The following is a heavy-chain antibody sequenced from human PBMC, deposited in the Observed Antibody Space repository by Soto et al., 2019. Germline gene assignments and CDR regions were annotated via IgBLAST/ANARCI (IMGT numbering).Heavy chain of an antibody. CDR2: ISGSGGST. J-gene: IGHJ4*02. CDR1: GFTFSSYA. D-gene: IGHD3-22*01. Sequence: GVSLRLSCAASGFTFSSYAMSWVRQAPGKGLEWVSAISGSGGSTYYADSVKGRFTISRDNSKNTLYLQMNSLRAEDTAVYYCAKDMIVVVIADYWGQGTLVTVSS. CDR3: AKDMIVVVIADY. V-gene: IGHV3-23*01.